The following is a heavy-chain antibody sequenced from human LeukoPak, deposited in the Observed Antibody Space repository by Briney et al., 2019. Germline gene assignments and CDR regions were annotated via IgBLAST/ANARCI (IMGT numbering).Heavy chain of an antibody. D-gene: IGHD6-25*01. CDR2: VHHTGSR. CDR3: ARERATSGRCRFDF. J-gene: IGHJ4*02. Sequence: SETLFLTCTVSGASISSYYWSWIRQSPGKGLEWIGYVHHTGSRSYNPSLKSRVTISLDRDKSQFSLKLTSVTAADTAVYYCARERATSGRCRFDFWGQGALVTVSS. CDR1: GASISSYY. V-gene: IGHV4-59*01.